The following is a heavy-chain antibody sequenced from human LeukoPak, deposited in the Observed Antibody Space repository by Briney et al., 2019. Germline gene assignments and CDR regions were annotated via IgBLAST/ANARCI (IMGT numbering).Heavy chain of an antibody. CDR3: AREGGSSPAFDY. V-gene: IGHV3-30-3*01. CDR1: GFTLSSYA. Sequence: GGSLRLSCAASGFTLSSYAMHWVRQAPGKGLEWVAVISYDGSNKYYADSVKGRFTISRDNSKNTLYLQMNSLRAEDTAVYYCAREGGSSPAFDYWGQGTLVTVSS. CDR2: ISYDGSNK. D-gene: IGHD6-13*01. J-gene: IGHJ4*02.